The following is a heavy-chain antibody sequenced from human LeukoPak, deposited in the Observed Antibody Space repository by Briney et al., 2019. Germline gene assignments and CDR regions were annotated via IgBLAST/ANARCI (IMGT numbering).Heavy chain of an antibody. J-gene: IGHJ1*01. Sequence: GGSLRLSCAASGFTFSSYSMNWVRQAPGKGLEXXXXIISSSSPIYYADSVKGRFPISRANAKNSLYLKMNSLRAEDTAVYYCASQPGSSGWYEYFQHWGQGTLVTVSS. D-gene: IGHD6-19*01. CDR2: IISSSSPI. CDR3: ASQPGSSGWYEYFQH. V-gene: IGHV3-48*01. CDR1: GFTFSSYS.